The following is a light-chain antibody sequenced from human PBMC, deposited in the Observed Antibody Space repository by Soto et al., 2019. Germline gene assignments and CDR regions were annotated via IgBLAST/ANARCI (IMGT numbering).Light chain of an antibody. CDR3: CSYAGSSSPYV. CDR2: GVN. V-gene: IGLV2-14*01. CDR1: SSNIGDYNY. J-gene: IGLJ1*01. Sequence: LTQPASVSGSPGQSITISCTGTSSNIGDYNYVSWYQQRPEKAPELMIYGVNNRPPGVSNRFSGSKSGNTASLTISGLQAEDEADYSCCSYAGSSSPYVFGTGTKVTVL.